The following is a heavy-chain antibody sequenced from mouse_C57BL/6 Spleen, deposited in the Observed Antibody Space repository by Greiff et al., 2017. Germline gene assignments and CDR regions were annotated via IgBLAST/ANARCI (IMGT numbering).Heavy chain of an antibody. V-gene: IGHV1-18*01. Sequence: VQLQQSGPELVKPGASVKIPCKASGYTFTDYNMDWVKQSHGKSLEWIGDINPNNGGPIYNQKFKGKATLTVAKSSSTAYMELRSLTSEDTAVYYCARSADYYWYFDVWGTGTTVTVSS. CDR1: GYTFTDYN. D-gene: IGHD2-4*01. CDR3: ARSADYYWYFDV. J-gene: IGHJ1*03. CDR2: INPNNGGP.